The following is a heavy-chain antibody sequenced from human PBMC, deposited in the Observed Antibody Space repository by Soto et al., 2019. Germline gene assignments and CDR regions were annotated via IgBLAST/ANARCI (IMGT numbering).Heavy chain of an antibody. J-gene: IGHJ2*01. D-gene: IGHD4-17*01. CDR2: FSHTGIT. CDR1: GGSFSGYY. Sequence: QVQLQQWGAGLVKPSDTLSLSCAVYGGSFSGYYWSWIRESPGKGLEWIGEFSHTGITNYNPSLKSRVIISADTSTRQFPLPLNTVTDADTDVYYCAGHLNTTVTMQWYFDLWGRGTLITFSS. V-gene: IGHV4-34*02. CDR3: AGHLNTTVTMQWYFDL.